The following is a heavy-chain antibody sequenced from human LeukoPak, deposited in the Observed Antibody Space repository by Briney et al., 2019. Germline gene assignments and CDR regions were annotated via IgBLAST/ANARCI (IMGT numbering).Heavy chain of an antibody. CDR3: ARPYAREGGYDY. CDR2: INAGNGNT. D-gene: IGHD3-22*01. V-gene: IGHV1-3*01. Sequence: ASVKVSCKASGYTFTSYAMHWVRQAPGQRLEWMGWINAGNGNTKYSRKFQGRVTITRDTSASTAYMELSSPRSEDTAVYYCARPYAREGGYDYWGQGALVTVSS. CDR1: GYTFTSYA. J-gene: IGHJ4*02.